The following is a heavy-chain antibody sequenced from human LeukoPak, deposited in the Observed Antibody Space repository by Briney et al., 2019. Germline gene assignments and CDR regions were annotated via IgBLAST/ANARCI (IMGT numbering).Heavy chain of an antibody. Sequence: PSETLSLTGTVAGGSISSSSYYWGGIRQPPGKGGGWIGSIYYSGSTYYNPARKRRVTIAVDRPKNQVSLKVSSMPAAETAVYYCANDPAVAGTARGMDVWGRGTTVTAPS. CDR2: IYYSGST. J-gene: IGHJ6*02. D-gene: IGHD6-19*01. CDR1: GGSISSSSYY. V-gene: IGHV4-39*07. CDR3: ANDPAVAGTARGMDV.